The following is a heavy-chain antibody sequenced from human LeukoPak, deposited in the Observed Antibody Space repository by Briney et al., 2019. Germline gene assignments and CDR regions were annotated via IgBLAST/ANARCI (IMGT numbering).Heavy chain of an antibody. CDR2: VYATGST. D-gene: IGHD2-8*01. J-gene: IGHJ3*02. CDR1: GGSISSLY. Sequence: SETLSLTCTVSGGSISSLYWSWIRQPAGKGLEWIGRVYATGSTNYSPSLKSRVTMSVDTSKNQFSLKLSSVTAADTAVYYCARGPGTSSSYAFDIWGQGTTVTVSS. CDR3: ARGPGTSSSYAFDI. V-gene: IGHV4-4*07.